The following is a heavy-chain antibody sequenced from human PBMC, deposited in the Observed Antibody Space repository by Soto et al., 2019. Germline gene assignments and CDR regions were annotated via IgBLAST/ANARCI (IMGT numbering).Heavy chain of an antibody. CDR3: ARGGAGRYMYYFDY. CDR1: GFTFSNYA. D-gene: IGHD1-26*01. Sequence: QVQLVESGGGVVQPGRSLGLSCTASGFTFSNYAMHWVRQAPGKGLKWVAVVWYDGGNKYYADSVKGRFTISRDNSDNILYLQMNSPRVEDTAVYHCARGGAGRYMYYFDYWGQGTLVTVSS. V-gene: IGHV3-33*01. J-gene: IGHJ4*02. CDR2: VWYDGGNK.